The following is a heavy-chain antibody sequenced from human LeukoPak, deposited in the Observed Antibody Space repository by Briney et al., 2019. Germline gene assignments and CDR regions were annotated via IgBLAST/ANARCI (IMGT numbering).Heavy chain of an antibody. CDR1: GYTFTSYG. Sequence: ASVKVSCKASGYTFTSYGMSWVRQAPGQGLEWMGWISAYNGNTNYAQKLQGRVTMTTDTSTSTAYMELRSLRSDDTTVYYCARDLGSSATSTNWFDPWGQGTLVTVSS. CDR3: ARDLGSSATSTNWFDP. V-gene: IGHV1-18*01. CDR2: ISAYNGNT. J-gene: IGHJ5*02. D-gene: IGHD6-6*01.